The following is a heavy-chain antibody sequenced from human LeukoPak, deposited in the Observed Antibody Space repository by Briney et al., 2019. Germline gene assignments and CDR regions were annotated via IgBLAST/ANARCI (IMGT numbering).Heavy chain of an antibody. J-gene: IGHJ3*02. V-gene: IGHV3-53*01. CDR3: ARAAVTTDAFDI. D-gene: IGHD4-17*01. Sequence: GGSLRLSCAASGFTFSSNYMSWVRQAPGKGLEWVSVIYSGGSTYYADSVKGRFTISRDNSKNTLYPQMNSLRAEDTAVYYCARAAVTTDAFDIWGQGTMVTVSS. CDR2: IYSGGST. CDR1: GFTFSSNY.